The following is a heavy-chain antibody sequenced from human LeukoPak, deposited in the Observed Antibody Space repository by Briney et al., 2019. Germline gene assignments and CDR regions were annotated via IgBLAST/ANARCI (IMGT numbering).Heavy chain of an antibody. V-gene: IGHV4-39*01. J-gene: IGHJ5*02. CDR2: IYYSGST. CDR1: GGSISSSSYY. CDR3: ASSDGNWFDP. Sequence: SETQSLTCTVSGGSISSSSYYWGWIRQPPGKGLEWIGSIYYSGSTYYNPSLKSRVTISVDTSKNQFSLKLSSVTAADTAVYYCASSDGNWFDPWGQGTLVTVSS.